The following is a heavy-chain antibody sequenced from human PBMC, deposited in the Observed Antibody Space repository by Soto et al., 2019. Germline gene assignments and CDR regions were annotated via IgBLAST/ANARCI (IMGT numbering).Heavy chain of an antibody. CDR2: IYWNDDK. CDR1: GFSLSTSGVG. V-gene: IGHV2-5*01. J-gene: IGHJ4*02. CDR3: AHRRRAVAAVDY. D-gene: IGHD6-19*01. Sequence: SGPTLVNPTQTLTLTCTFSGFSLSTSGVGVGWIRQPPGKALEWLALIYWNDDKRYSPSLKSRLTITKDASKNQVVLTMTNMDPVDTATYYCAHRRRAVAAVDYWGQGTLVTVSS.